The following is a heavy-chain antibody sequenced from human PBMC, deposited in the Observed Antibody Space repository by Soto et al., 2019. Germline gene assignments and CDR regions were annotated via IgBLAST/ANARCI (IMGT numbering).Heavy chain of an antibody. CDR1: GGSFSDFA. CDR3: ARGGSVAVPAALSSYHDYTNYRFDS. CDR2: IIPMFAAS. Sequence: QVQLAQSGAEVRKPGSSVKVSCGASGGSFSDFAFSWVRQAPGQGLEWMGGIIPMFAASKYAQRFQDRVTRTAVESTNTVYLARSSITSEDTVTYYCARGGSVAVPAALSSYHDYTNYRFDSWGKGTLVTVSS. D-gene: IGHD2-15*01. J-gene: IGHJ4*02. V-gene: IGHV1-69*01.